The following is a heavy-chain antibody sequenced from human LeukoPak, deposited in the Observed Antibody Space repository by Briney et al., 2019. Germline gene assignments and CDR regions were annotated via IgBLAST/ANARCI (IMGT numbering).Heavy chain of an antibody. D-gene: IGHD3-16*02. Sequence: SETLSLTCTVSGGSISGYYWSWIRQPPGKGLEWIGEINHSGSTNYNPSLKSRVTISVDTSKNQFSLKLSSVTAADTAVYYCARGKSQYDYVWGSYRNPDRYFDYWGQGTLVTVSS. CDR3: ARGKSQYDYVWGSYRNPDRYFDY. CDR2: INHSGST. V-gene: IGHV4-34*01. CDR1: GGSISGYY. J-gene: IGHJ4*02.